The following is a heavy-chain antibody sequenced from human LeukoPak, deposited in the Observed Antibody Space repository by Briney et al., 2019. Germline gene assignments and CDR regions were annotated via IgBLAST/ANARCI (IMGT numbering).Heavy chain of an antibody. CDR3: ARRGAIRWLESIIGPIDVLFV. CDR1: GDSFSDYY. J-gene: IGHJ3*01. CDR2: IKLNSGVT. D-gene: IGHD3-16*01. V-gene: IGHV1-2*02. Sequence: ASVKVTCKTSGDSFSDYYLHWVRQAPGQGLEWMGGIKLNSGVTSYAQKFQGRVTLTRDTSLSTPYIELRNLRLDDTARYYCARRGAIRWLESIIGPIDVLFVWGPGTSVTVSS.